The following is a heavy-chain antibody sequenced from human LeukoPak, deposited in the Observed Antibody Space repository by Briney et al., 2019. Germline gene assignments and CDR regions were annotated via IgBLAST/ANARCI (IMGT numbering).Heavy chain of an antibody. V-gene: IGHV3-30*18. J-gene: IGHJ4*02. Sequence: GRSLRLSCAASGFAFSSYGMHWVRQAPGKGLEWVAVISYDGSNKYYADSVKGRFTISRDNSKNTLYLQMNSLRAEDTAVYYCAKESVYYGGNSPSFDYWGQGTLVTVSS. CDR3: AKESVYYGGNSPSFDY. D-gene: IGHD4-23*01. CDR1: GFAFSSYG. CDR2: ISYDGSNK.